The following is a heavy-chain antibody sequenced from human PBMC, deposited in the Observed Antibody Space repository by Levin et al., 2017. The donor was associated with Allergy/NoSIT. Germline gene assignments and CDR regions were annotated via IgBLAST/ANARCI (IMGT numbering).Heavy chain of an antibody. CDR3: AKGLKWGYGDYGGVD. J-gene: IGHJ4*02. CDR2: ISYDGSNK. D-gene: IGHD4-17*01. V-gene: IGHV3-30*18. Sequence: GGSLRLSCAASGFTFSSYGMHWVRQAPGKGLEWVAVISYDGSNKYYADSVKGRFTISRDNSKNTLYLQMNSLRAEDTAVYYCAKGLKWGYGDYGGVDWGQGTLVTVSS. CDR1: GFTFSSYG.